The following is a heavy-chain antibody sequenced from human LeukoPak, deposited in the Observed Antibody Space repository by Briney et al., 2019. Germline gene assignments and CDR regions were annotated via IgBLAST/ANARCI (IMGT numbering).Heavy chain of an antibody. J-gene: IGHJ4*02. D-gene: IGHD3-10*01. Sequence: SETLSLTCTVSGGSISSYYWSWIRQPPGKGPEWIGYIYYSGSTNYNPSLKSRVTISVDTSKNQFSLKLSSVTAADTAVYYCARQSVRGVDYWGQGTLVTVSS. V-gene: IGHV4-59*08. CDR3: ARQSVRGVDY. CDR1: GGSISSYY. CDR2: IYYSGST.